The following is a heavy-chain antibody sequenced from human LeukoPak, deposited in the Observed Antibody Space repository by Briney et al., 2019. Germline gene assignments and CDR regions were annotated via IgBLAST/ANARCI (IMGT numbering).Heavy chain of an antibody. Sequence: GGSLRLSCAAPGFTVSSNYMSWVRQAPGKGLEWVSVIYSGGSTYYADSVKGRFTISRDNSKSTLYLQMNSLRAEDTAVYYCARADILTGYLIWGQGTMVTVSS. D-gene: IGHD3-9*01. CDR2: IYSGGST. CDR1: GFTVSSNY. CDR3: ARADILTGYLI. V-gene: IGHV3-53*01. J-gene: IGHJ3*02.